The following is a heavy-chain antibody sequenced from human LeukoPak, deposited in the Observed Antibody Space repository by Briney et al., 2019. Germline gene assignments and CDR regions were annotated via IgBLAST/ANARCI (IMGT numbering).Heavy chain of an antibody. CDR2: ISGSGSNT. J-gene: IGHJ4*02. CDR1: GFTFSSYA. D-gene: IGHD4-17*01. V-gene: IGHV3-23*01. Sequence: QPGGSLRLSCAASGFTFSSYAMTWVRQAPGKGLEWVSAISGSGSNTYYADSVKGRSTISRDNSKSTLYLLINSLRADDTAVYYCARGNGDYAIHPDYWGQGTLVTVSS. CDR3: ARGNGDYAIHPDY.